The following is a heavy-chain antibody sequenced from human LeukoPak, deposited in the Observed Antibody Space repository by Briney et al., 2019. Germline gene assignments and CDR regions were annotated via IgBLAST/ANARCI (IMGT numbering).Heavy chain of an antibody. Sequence: GRSLRLSCAASGFTFSNYAMHWVRQAPGKGLEWVAVISFDGSNKYYADSVKGRFTISRDNSKNTLHLQMNGLRAEDTAVYCCAREVRYRYFDYWGQGTLVTVSS. CDR3: AREVRYRYFDY. J-gene: IGHJ4*02. CDR1: GFTFSNYA. D-gene: IGHD2-2*01. CDR2: ISFDGSNK. V-gene: IGHV3-30-3*01.